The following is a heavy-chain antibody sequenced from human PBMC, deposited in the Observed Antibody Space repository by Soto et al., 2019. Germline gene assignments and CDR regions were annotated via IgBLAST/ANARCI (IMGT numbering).Heavy chain of an antibody. CDR1: GYIFNRHS. J-gene: IGHJ4*02. D-gene: IGHD3-22*01. CDR3: ARDRLRGYDSSGFYS. CDR2: ISAYNGDT. Sequence: ASVKVSCKASGYIFNRHSISWVRQAPGQGLEWVGWISAYNGDTKYAQNFQDRVTMTTATSTNTVFLELRSLKSDDTAIYYCARDRLRGYDSSGFYSWGQGTMVTVSS. V-gene: IGHV1-18*01.